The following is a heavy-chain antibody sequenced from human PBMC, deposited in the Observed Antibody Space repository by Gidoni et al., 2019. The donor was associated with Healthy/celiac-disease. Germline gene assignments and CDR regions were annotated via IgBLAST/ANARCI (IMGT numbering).Heavy chain of an antibody. D-gene: IGHD3-22*01. CDR3: AKDSNYYDSSGYFDY. V-gene: IGHV3-9*01. J-gene: IGHJ4*02. CDR1: GCTFDDYA. CDR2: ISWNSGSI. Sequence: EVQLVESGGGLVQPGRSLRLSCAASGCTFDDYAMHWVRQAPGKGLEWVSGISWNSGSIGYADSVKGRFTISRDNAKNSLYLQMNSLRAEDTALYYCAKDSNYYDSSGYFDYWGQGTLVTVSS.